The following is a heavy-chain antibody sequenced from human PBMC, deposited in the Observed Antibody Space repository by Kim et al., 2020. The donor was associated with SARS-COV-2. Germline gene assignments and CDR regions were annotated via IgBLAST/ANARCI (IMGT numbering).Heavy chain of an antibody. J-gene: IGHJ4*02. CDR1: GFTFSGSA. V-gene: IGHV3-73*01. D-gene: IGHD6-6*01. Sequence: GGSLRLSCAASGFTFSGSAMHWVRQASGKGLEWVGRIRSKANSYATAYAASVKGRFTISRDDSKNTAYLQMNSLKTEDTAVYYCTRLFSSSSSNEKDFDYWGQGTLVTVSS. CDR3: TRLFSSSSSNEKDFDY. CDR2: IRSKANSYAT.